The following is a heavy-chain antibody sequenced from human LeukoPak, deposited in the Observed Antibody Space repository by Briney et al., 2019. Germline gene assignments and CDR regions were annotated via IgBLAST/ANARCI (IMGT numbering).Heavy chain of an antibody. CDR2: INPNSGGT. D-gene: IGHD3-10*01. CDR1: GYTFTGYY. Sequence: ASVKVSCKASGYTFTGYYMHWVRQAPGQGLEWMGWINPNSGGTNYAQKFQGRVTMTRDTSISTAYMELSRLRSDDTAVYYCARRITMVRGVETYNWFDPWGQGTLVTVSS. V-gene: IGHV1-2*02. J-gene: IGHJ5*02. CDR3: ARRITMVRGVETYNWFDP.